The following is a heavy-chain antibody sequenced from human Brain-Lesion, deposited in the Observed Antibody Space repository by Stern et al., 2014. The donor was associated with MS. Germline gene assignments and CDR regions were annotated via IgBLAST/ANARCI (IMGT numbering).Heavy chain of an antibody. CDR1: GFTFSNYW. CDR3: ARGERWFDS. J-gene: IGHJ5*01. D-gene: IGHD3-10*01. CDR2: VNNDGRRT. Sequence: GHPVESGGGLVHPGGSLRLPWAASGFTFSNYWMHWVRQAQGKGLVWVSRVNNDGRRTSYADSVKGRFTMSRDNAKNTLYLQMNSLRVEDTAIYYCARGERWFDSWGQGTLVTVSS. V-gene: IGHV3-74*02.